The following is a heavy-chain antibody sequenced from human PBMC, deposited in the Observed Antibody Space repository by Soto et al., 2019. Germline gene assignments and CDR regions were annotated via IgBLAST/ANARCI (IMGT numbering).Heavy chain of an antibody. V-gene: IGHV3-33*01. CDR1: GSTFSSYA. CDR2: IWYDGSNE. D-gene: IGHD1-1*01. J-gene: IGHJ4*02. Sequence: QVQLVESGGGVVQPGRSLRLSCAASGSTFSSYAFHGVRQAPGKGLEWVAVIWYDGSNEDYAASVKGRFTISRDNSKSTLFLQMNSLRVEDTAVYYCAREETGTFDCWGQGTLVTVSS. CDR3: AREETGTFDC.